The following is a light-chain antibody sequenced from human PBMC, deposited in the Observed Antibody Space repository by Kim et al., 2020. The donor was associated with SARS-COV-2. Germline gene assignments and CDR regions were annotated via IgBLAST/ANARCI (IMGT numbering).Light chain of an antibody. Sequence: VALVQTARTTCGRDNIGSKNVHWYQQKPGQAPVLVIYRDSNRPSGIPDRFPGSNSGNTATLTISRAQAGDETNYYCQLWDSSADVVFGGGTKLTVL. CDR2: RDS. V-gene: IGLV3-9*01. CDR3: QLWDSSADVV. CDR1: NIGSKN. J-gene: IGLJ2*01.